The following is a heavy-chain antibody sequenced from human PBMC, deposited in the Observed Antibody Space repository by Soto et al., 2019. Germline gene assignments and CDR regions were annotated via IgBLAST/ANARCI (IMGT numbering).Heavy chain of an antibody. CDR1: GFTFSNAW. V-gene: IGHV3-15*01. D-gene: IGHD2-15*01. Sequence: VGSLRLSCAASGFTFSNAWMSWVRQAPGKGLEWVGRIKSKTDGGTTDYAAPVKGRFTISRDDSKNTLYLQMNSLKTEDTAVYYCTTLVVVAATEAFDIWGQGTMVTVSS. J-gene: IGHJ3*02. CDR2: IKSKTDGGTT. CDR3: TTLVVVAATEAFDI.